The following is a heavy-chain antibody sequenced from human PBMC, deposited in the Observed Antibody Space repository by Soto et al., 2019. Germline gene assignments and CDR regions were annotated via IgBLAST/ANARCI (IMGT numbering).Heavy chain of an antibody. CDR1: GYAFTSYD. CDR2: MNPNSGNT. D-gene: IGHD3-3*01. CDR3: ARDRSGYCDY. V-gene: IGHV1-8*01. Sequence: QVQLVQSGAEVKKPGASVKVSCKASGYAFTSYDINWVRQAAGQGLECMGWMNPNSGNTGYAQKFQGRVTMTRTTSISTAYMELSSLSSEDTAVYYCARDRSGYCDYWGQGTLVTVSS. J-gene: IGHJ4*02.